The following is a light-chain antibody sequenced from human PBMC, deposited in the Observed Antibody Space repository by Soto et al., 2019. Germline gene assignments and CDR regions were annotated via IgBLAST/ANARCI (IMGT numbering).Light chain of an antibody. J-gene: IGLJ2*01. CDR1: PNYVGNNNKY. CDR3: SSYTITSTLVI. V-gene: IGLV2-14*01. CDR2: EVN. Sequence: QSALTQPASVSGSPGQSVTISCTGAPNYVGNNNKYVSWYQQHPGKAPKLMIYEVNKRPAGVSDHFSGSKYANTASLTISGLQAEDEADYYCSSYTITSTLVIFGGGTKLTVL.